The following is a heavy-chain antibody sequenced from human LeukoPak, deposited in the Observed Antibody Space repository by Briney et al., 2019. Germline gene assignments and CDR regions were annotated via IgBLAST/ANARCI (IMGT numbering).Heavy chain of an antibody. Sequence: PGGSLRLSCAASGFTFSSYGMHWVRQAPGKGLEWVAVIWYDGSNKYYADSVKGRFTISRDNSKNTLYLQMNSLRAEDTAVYYCARVPLDYYDSSGYPYYYYGMDVWGQGTTVTVSS. J-gene: IGHJ6*02. CDR3: ARVPLDYYDSSGYPYYYYGMDV. D-gene: IGHD3-22*01. CDR1: GFTFSSYG. V-gene: IGHV3-33*01. CDR2: IWYDGSNK.